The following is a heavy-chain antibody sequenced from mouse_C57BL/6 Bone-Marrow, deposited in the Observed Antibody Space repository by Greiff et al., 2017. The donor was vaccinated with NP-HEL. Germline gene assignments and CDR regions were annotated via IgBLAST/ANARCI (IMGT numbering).Heavy chain of an antibody. Sequence: DVQLVESGPVLVKPGASVKMSCKASGYTFTDYYMNWVKQSHGKSLEWIGVINPYNGGTSYNQKFKGKATLTVDKSSSTAYMELNSLTSEDSAVYYCARYWRYFDVWGTGTTVTVSS. CDR2: INPYNGGT. CDR3: ARYWRYFDV. CDR1: GYTFTDYY. V-gene: IGHV1-19*01. J-gene: IGHJ1*03.